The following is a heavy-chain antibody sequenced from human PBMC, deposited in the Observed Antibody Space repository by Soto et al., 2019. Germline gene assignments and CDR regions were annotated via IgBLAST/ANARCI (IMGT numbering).Heavy chain of an antibody. CDR3: ARGGAGAAYSSGWWCAFDI. V-gene: IGHV3-15*01. CDR1: GFTFSNAW. D-gene: IGHD6-19*01. Sequence: EVQLVESGGGLVKPGGSLRLSCAASGFTFSNAWMSWVRQAPGKGLEWVGRIKSKTDGGTTDYAAPVKGRFTISRDDSKNTLYLQMNSLRAEDTAVYYCARGGAGAAYSSGWWCAFDIWGQGTMVTVSS. J-gene: IGHJ3*02. CDR2: IKSKTDGGTT.